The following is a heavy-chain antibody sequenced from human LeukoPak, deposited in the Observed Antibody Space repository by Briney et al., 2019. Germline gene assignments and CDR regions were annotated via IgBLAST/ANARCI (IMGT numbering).Heavy chain of an antibody. V-gene: IGHV3-23*01. CDR2: ISGSGGST. Sequence: GGSLRLSCAASGFTFSSYAMSWVRQAPGKVLEWVSAISGSGGSTYYADSVKGRFTISRDNSKNTLYLQMNSLRAEDTAVYYCAKRETYYDFWSGYYLDYWGQGTLVTVSS. J-gene: IGHJ4*02. D-gene: IGHD3-3*01. CDR1: GFTFSSYA. CDR3: AKRETYYDFWSGYYLDY.